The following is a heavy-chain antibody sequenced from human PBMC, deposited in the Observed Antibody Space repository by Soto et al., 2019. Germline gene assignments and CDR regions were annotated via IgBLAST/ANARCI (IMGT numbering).Heavy chain of an antibody. Sequence: SSETLSVCCALSVGSISSSNWWSWVRQPPGKGLEWIGEIYHSESPNYNPSLNNRVTISVDKSKNQFSLKLSSVTAADTAVYYCARCHRRATFDYWGQGTMVTVSS. CDR1: VGSISSSNW. CDR3: ARCHRRATFDY. CDR2: IYHSESP. V-gene: IGHV4-4*02. J-gene: IGHJ4*02.